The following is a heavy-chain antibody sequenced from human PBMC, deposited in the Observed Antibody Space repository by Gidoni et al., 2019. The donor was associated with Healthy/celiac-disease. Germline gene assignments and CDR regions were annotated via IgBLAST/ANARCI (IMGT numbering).Heavy chain of an antibody. V-gene: IGHV4-39*01. Sequence: QMQLQESGPGLVKPSETLSLTCTVSGASISISSYYWGWIRQPPGKGLEWIGSIDYSGSTYYNPSLKSRVTISVDTSKNQFSLKLSSVTAADTAVYYCARLTYYDFWSGYYNYWGQGTLVTVSS. CDR2: IDYSGST. CDR1: GASISISSYY. D-gene: IGHD3-3*01. J-gene: IGHJ4*02. CDR3: ARLTYYDFWSGYYNY.